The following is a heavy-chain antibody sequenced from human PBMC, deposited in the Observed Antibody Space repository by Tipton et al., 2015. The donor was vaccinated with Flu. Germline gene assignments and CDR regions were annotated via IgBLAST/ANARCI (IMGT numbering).Heavy chain of an antibody. D-gene: IGHD2-2*01. Sequence: GSLRLSCAASGFTFGDYWMHWVRQAPGKGLEWVANINQDGSVNYYVDSVKGRFTIPRDNAKNSLYLQMNNLRAEDTAVYYCGRAIGGSSSHWGQGTLVTVSS. CDR1: GFTFGDYW. V-gene: IGHV3-7*01. CDR3: GRAIGGSSSH. CDR2: INQDGSVN. J-gene: IGHJ4*02.